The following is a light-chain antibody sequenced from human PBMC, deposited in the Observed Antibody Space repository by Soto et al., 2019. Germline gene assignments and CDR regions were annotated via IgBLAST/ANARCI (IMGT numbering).Light chain of an antibody. CDR2: KAS. CDR1: RSVSGW. Sequence: DTQMTQSPSTLSASVGDRVTITCRASRSVSGWLAWYQQKPGKAPKLLIYKASTLESGVPSRFSGSGSGTEFTLTITSLQPDDFATYYCQHYSGYPLTFGGGTKVEIK. J-gene: IGKJ4*01. CDR3: QHYSGYPLT. V-gene: IGKV1-5*03.